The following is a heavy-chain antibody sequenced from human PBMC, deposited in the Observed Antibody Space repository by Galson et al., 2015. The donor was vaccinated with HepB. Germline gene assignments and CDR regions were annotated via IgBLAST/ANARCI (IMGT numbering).Heavy chain of an antibody. V-gene: IGHV3-48*01. Sequence: SLRLSCAASGFTISNYNMDWVRQAPGKGLEWISYIDSSSSFIYYADSVKGRFTISRDNAKNSLYLQMNGLRVEDTAVYYCAREVGSGWRYSDYWGQGTLVTVSS. CDR2: IDSSSSFI. J-gene: IGHJ4*02. CDR3: AREVGSGWRYSDY. CDR1: GFTISNYN. D-gene: IGHD6-19*01.